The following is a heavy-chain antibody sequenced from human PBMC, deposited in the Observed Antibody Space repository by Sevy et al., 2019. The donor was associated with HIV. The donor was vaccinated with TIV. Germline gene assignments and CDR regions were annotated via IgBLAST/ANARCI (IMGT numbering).Heavy chain of an antibody. Sequence: RGSLRLSCAASGFTFSTYDVSWVRQAPGKGLEWVAALNGDRTYYAGSVKGRFTISRDNPKNTVYLQVNSLRVEDTALYYCVKEETAPYFDCWGQGTLVTVSS. V-gene: IGHV3-23*01. CDR3: VKEETAPYFDC. CDR2: LNGDRT. J-gene: IGHJ4*02. D-gene: IGHD2-21*02. CDR1: GFTFSTYD.